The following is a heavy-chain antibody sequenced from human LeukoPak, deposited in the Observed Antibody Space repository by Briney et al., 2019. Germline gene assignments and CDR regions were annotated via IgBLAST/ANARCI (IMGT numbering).Heavy chain of an antibody. Sequence: GGSLRLSCAGSRFTFSDYWMSWVRQAPGKGLEWVANINQHGSEKYYVDSVEGRFTISRDNAKNSLYLQMNSLRADDTAVYYCARDRPGAPVPGVVAYWGQGTLVSVSS. CDR1: RFTFSDYW. V-gene: IGHV3-7*05. J-gene: IGHJ4*02. D-gene: IGHD3-10*01. CDR3: ARDRPGAPVPGVVAY. CDR2: INQHGSEK.